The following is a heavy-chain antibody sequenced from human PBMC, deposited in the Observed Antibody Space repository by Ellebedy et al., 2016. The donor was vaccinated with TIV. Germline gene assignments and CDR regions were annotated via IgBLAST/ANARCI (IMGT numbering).Heavy chain of an antibody. J-gene: IGHJ4*02. D-gene: IGHD3-16*01. V-gene: IGHV3-64D*06. Sequence: AASVKVSCKASGYTFTIYAMHWVRQAPGKGLEYVSAITGDGGSTYYADSVKGRFTISRDNSKHTLYLQMSSLRAEDTAVYYCVKAWGDWGQGTLVTVSS. CDR2: ITGDGGST. CDR1: GYTFTIYA. CDR3: VKAWGD.